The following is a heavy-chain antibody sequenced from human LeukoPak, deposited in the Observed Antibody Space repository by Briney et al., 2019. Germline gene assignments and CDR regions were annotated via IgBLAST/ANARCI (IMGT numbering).Heavy chain of an antibody. CDR2: IYYSGST. CDR3: ARHWNGAAAGNRVDYYYYYYMDV. J-gene: IGHJ6*03. Sequence: SETLSLTCTVSGGSISSSSYYWGWIRQPPGKGLEWIGSIYYSGSTYYNPSLKSRVTISVDTSKNQFSLKLSSVTAADTAVYYCARHWNGAAAGNRVDYYYYYYMDVWGKGTTVTVSS. CDR1: GGSISSSSYY. D-gene: IGHD6-13*01. V-gene: IGHV4-39*01.